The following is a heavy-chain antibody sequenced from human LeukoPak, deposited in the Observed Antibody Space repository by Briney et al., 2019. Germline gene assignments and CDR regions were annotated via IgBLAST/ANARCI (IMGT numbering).Heavy chain of an antibody. CDR2: INHSGST. CDR1: GGSFSGDY. D-gene: IGHD6-19*01. CDR3: ERFRIAVADAYYYYYMDV. J-gene: IGHJ6*03. V-gene: IGHV4-34*01. Sequence: SETLSLTCAVYGGSFSGDYWSWIRQPPGKGLEWIGEINHSGSTNYNPSLKNRVTISVDTSKNQFSLKLSSVTAADTAVYYCERFRIAVADAYYYYYMDVWGKGTTVTVSS.